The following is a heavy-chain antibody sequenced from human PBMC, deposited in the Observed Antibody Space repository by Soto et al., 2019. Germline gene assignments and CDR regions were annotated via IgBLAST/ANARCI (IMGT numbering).Heavy chain of an antibody. Sequence: PGGSLRLSCAASGFTFSSYEMNWVRQAPGKGLEWVSYISSSGSTIYYADSVKGRFTISRDNAKNSLYLQMNSLRAEDTAVYYCARGSINYYGMDVWGQGTTVTVSS. D-gene: IGHD5-12*01. CDR1: GFTFSSYE. V-gene: IGHV3-48*03. CDR3: ARGSINYYGMDV. CDR2: ISSSGSTI. J-gene: IGHJ6*02.